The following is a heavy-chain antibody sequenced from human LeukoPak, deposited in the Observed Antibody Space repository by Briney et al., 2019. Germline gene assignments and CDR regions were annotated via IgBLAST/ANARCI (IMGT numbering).Heavy chain of an antibody. D-gene: IGHD2-2*01. V-gene: IGHV3-49*04. CDR3: VMSSHRYCSSTNCPLDH. Sequence: GGSQRLSCTTSGFTFGDYAMSWVRQAPGKGLEWVSFIRSKIYGENTEYAASVMGRFTISRDDSRNIAYLQMNSLKIEDTAVYYCVMSSHRYCSSTNCPLDHWGQGTLVTVSP. J-gene: IGHJ4*02. CDR1: GFTFGDYA. CDR2: IRSKIYGENT.